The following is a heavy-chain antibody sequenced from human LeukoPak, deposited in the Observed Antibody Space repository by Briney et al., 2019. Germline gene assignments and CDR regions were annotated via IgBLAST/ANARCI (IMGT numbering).Heavy chain of an antibody. D-gene: IGHD3-10*01. CDR2: ISSSVSSSGYTI. V-gene: IGHV3-48*03. CDR3: AREQSIFRGPDAFDI. Sequence: SGGSLRLSCAASGFTFSSYEMKWVRQAPGKGLEWVSYISSSVSSSGYTIYYVDSVKGRFTISRDNAKKSLYLEMNSLRVEDTAVYYCAREQSIFRGPDAFDIWGQGTMVTVSS. J-gene: IGHJ3*02. CDR1: GFTFSSYE.